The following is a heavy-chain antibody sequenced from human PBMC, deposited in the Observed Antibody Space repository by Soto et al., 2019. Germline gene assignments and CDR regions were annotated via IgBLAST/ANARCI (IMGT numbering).Heavy chain of an antibody. Sequence: PVGSLRLSCAASGFTFSSYWMSWVRQAPGKGLEWVANIKQDGSEKYYVDSVKGRFTISRDNAKNSLYLQMNSLRAEDTAVYYCARELTPLRNIVVVVVATPDYYSYGMDVWGQGTMVTLSS. CDR1: GFTFSSYW. CDR2: IKQDGSEK. V-gene: IGHV3-7*03. J-gene: IGHJ6*02. CDR3: ARELTPLRNIVVVVVATPDYYSYGMDV. D-gene: IGHD2-15*01.